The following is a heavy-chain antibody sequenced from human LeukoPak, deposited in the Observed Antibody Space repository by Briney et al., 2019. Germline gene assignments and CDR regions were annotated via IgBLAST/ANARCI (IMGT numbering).Heavy chain of an antibody. CDR3: AKGSRLSGSGSHPDY. V-gene: IGHV3-23*01. CDR1: GFTFSSYA. D-gene: IGHD3-10*01. Sequence: PGGSLRLSCAASGFTFSSYAMNWVRQAPGKGLEWVSTFSGSGGSTYYADSVKGRFTISRDNSKNTLYLQMNSLRAEDTAVYYCAKGSRLSGSGSHPDYWGQGTLVTVSS. CDR2: FSGSGGST. J-gene: IGHJ4*02.